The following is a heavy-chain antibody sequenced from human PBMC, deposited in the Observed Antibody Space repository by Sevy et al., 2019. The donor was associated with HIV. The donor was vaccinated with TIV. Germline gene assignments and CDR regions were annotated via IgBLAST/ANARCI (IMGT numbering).Heavy chain of an antibody. CDR3: ARGGLDSNWFRSFDY. CDR1: GLTVDSNY. Sequence: GGSLRLSCAVSGLTVDSNYMSWVRQAPGKGLEWVSIIYSGGSTYYADSVKGRFTISTDNSKNTLDLQMKSLRAEDTAVYYCARGGLDSNWFRSFDYWGQGTLVTVSS. J-gene: IGHJ4*02. CDR2: IYSGGST. D-gene: IGHD6-13*01. V-gene: IGHV3-53*01.